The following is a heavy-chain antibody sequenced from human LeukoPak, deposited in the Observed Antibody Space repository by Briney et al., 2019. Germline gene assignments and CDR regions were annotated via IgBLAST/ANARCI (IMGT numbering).Heavy chain of an antibody. V-gene: IGHV4-34*01. CDR1: GGSFSGCY. CDR2: INHSGST. J-gene: IGHJ4*02. Sequence: SETLSLTCAVYGGSFSGCYWSWIRQPPGKGLEWIGEINHSGSTNYNPSLKSRVTISVDTSKNQFSLKLSSVTAADTAVYYCARLYSSGWYRIDYWGQGTLVTVSS. D-gene: IGHD6-19*01. CDR3: ARLYSSGWYRIDY.